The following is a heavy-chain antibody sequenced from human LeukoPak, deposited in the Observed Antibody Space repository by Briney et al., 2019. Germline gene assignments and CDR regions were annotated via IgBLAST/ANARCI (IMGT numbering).Heavy chain of an antibody. J-gene: IGHJ4*02. CDR1: GFTFSNYN. Sequence: GRSLRLSCAASGFTFSNYNMHWVRQAPGKGLDRVAVISDDGDNKYYADSVKGRFTISRDNSKNTLYLQMNSLRAEDTAVYYCAKDLSNSWSFDYWGQGTLVTGSS. D-gene: IGHD6-13*01. CDR2: ISDDGDNK. V-gene: IGHV3-30*18. CDR3: AKDLSNSWSFDY.